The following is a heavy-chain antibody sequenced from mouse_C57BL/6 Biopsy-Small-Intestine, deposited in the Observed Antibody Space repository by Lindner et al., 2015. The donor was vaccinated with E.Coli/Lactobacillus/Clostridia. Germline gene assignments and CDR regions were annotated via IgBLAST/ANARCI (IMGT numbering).Heavy chain of an antibody. J-gene: IGHJ4*01. D-gene: IGHD1-3*01. CDR1: GFNIKDYY. CDR2: IDPEDDET. Sequence: VQLQESGAELVKPGASVKLSCTASGFNIKDYYMHWVKQRTEQGLEWIGRIDPEDDETKYAPKFQGKATITADTSSNTAYLQLSSLTSEDTAVYYCASGKWYYAMDYWGQGTSVTVSS. CDR3: ASGKWYYAMDY. V-gene: IGHV14-2*01.